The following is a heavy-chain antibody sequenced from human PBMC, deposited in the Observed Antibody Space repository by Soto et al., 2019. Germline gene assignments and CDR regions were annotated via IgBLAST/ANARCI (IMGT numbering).Heavy chain of an antibody. CDR2: IIPIFGTA. CDR3: AREYSGRDDEGNDY. D-gene: IGHD5-12*01. J-gene: IGHJ4*02. Sequence: SVKVSCKASGGTFSSYAISWVRQAPGQGLEWMGGIIPIFGTANYAQKFQGRVTITADKSTSTAYMELSSLRSEDTAVYYCAREYSGRDDEGNDYWGQGTLVTVSS. CDR1: GGTFSSYA. V-gene: IGHV1-69*06.